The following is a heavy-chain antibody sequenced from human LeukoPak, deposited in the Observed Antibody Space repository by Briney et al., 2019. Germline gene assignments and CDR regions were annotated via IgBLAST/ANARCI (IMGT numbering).Heavy chain of an antibody. V-gene: IGHV3-23*01. CDR1: GFTFNNYA. Sequence: GGSLRLSCAASGFTFNNYAMSWVRQAPGKGLEGVSGISGSGGSTYYAGSVRGRFSISRDNSKNTLYMQMNSLRAEDTALYYCTKGLYYDRSGYLPGDYWGQGNLVTVSS. CDR2: ISGSGGST. J-gene: IGHJ4*02. D-gene: IGHD3-22*01. CDR3: TKGLYYDRSGYLPGDY.